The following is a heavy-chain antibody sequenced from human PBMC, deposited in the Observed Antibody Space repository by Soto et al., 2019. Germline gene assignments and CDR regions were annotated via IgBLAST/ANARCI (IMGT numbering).Heavy chain of an antibody. V-gene: IGHV3-23*01. CDR3: AKGRILWEQPGDY. CDR2: ISGSGGST. J-gene: IGHJ4*02. Sequence: HPGGSLRLSCAASGFTFSSYAMSWVRQAPGKGLEWVSTISGSGGSTYSADSVKGRFTISRDNSKNTLYLQMNSLRAEDTAVYYCAKGRILWEQPGDYWGQGTLVTVSS. CDR1: GFTFSSYA. D-gene: IGHD1-26*01.